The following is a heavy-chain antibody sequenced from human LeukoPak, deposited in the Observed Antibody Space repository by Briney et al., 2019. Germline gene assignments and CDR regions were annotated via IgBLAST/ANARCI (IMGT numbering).Heavy chain of an antibody. V-gene: IGHV3-23*01. Sequence: PGGSLRLSCAASGFTFSSSIMNWVRQAPGKGXXXVSTITSSGGSTYYADSVKGRFTISRDNSKNTLFLQMNSLRAGDTAVYYCAKDADAVLAPDYWGQGTLVTVSS. CDR2: ITSSGGST. CDR1: GFTFSSSI. CDR3: AKDADAVLAPDY. D-gene: IGHD3-3*02. J-gene: IGHJ4*02.